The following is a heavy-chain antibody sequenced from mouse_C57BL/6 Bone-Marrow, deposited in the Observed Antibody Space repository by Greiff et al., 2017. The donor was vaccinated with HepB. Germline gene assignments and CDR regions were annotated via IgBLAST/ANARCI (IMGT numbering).Heavy chain of an antibody. Sequence: QVQLQQPGAELVKPGASVKMSCKASGYTFTSYWITWVKQRPGQGLEWIGDIYPGSGSNNYNEKFKSKATLTVDTSSSAAYMQLSSLTSEDSAVYYCASYDGCYFDYWGQGTALTVSS. J-gene: IGHJ2*01. CDR1: GYTFTSYW. CDR2: IYPGSGSN. D-gene: IGHD2-3*01. CDR3: ASYDGCYFDY. V-gene: IGHV1-55*01.